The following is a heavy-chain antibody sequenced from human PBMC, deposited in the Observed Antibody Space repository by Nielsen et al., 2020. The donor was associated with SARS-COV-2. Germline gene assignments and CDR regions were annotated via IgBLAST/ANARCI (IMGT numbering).Heavy chain of an antibody. CDR2: VHYSGST. Sequence: GSLRLSCTVSGTSVTSGSYSWSWIRQPPGKGLEWIGYVHYSGSTNYNPSLKSRVTISVGTSKNQFSLKLTSVTAADSAVYFCARQGSGVYDFREAMFDYWGQGILVTVSS. CDR3: ARQGSGVYDFREAMFDY. CDR1: GTSVTSGSYS. D-gene: IGHD5/OR15-5a*01. J-gene: IGHJ4*02. V-gene: IGHV4-61*01.